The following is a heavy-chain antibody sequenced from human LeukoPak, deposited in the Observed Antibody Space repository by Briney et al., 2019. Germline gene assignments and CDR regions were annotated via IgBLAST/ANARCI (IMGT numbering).Heavy chain of an antibody. J-gene: IGHJ4*02. CDR2: ISSSSGTI. V-gene: IGHV3-48*01. Sequence: PGGSLRLSCAASGFIFSSYNMNWVRQTPGKGLEWLSYISSSSGTIYYADSVKGRFTISGDNAKNSLYLQMNSLRAEDTAVYYCARALGYSYGYAVDYWGQGTLATVSS. CDR1: GFIFSSYN. D-gene: IGHD5-18*01. CDR3: ARALGYSYGYAVDY.